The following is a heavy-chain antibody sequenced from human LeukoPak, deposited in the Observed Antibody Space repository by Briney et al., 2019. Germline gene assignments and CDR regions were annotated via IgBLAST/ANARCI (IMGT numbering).Heavy chain of an antibody. Sequence: SETLSLTCAVYGGSFSGYYWSWIRQPPGKGLEWIGEINHSGSTNYNPSLKSRVTISVDTSKNQLSLKLSSVTAADTAVYYCAIVGRHGYYYYYLMVVGAKGTTDTVSS. J-gene: IGHJ6*03. CDR1: GGSFSGYY. CDR2: INHSGST. CDR3: AIVGRHGYYYYYLMVV. V-gene: IGHV4-34*01.